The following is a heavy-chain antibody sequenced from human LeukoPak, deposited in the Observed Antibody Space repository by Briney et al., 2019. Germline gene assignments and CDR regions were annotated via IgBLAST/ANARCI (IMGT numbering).Heavy chain of an antibody. V-gene: IGHV4-38-2*01. CDR2: IYHSGST. J-gene: IGHJ3*01. D-gene: IGHD3-22*01. Sequence: SETLSLTCAVSAYSITSGYYWGWIRQPPGKGLEWIGNIYHSGSTYYNPSLKSRVTISVDTSKNQFSLRLTSVTAADTAVYYCARRYYYASSTYFDAFDLWGQGTIVTVSS. CDR1: AYSITSGYY. CDR3: ARRYYYASSTYFDAFDL.